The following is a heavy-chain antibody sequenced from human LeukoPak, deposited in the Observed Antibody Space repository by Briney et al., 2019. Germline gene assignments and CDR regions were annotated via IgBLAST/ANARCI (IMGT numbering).Heavy chain of an antibody. CDR2: ISDSGGST. J-gene: IGHJ4*02. Sequence: GGSLRLSCAASGFTFSSYAMSWVRQAPGKGLEWISAISDSGGSTYDADSVTGRFTISRDNSKNTLYLQMNSLRAEDTAVYYCAKDTSIGRYCTNGVCSPFDYWGQGTLVTVSS. CDR3: AKDTSIGRYCTNGVCSPFDY. CDR1: GFTFSSYA. V-gene: IGHV3-23*01. D-gene: IGHD2-8*01.